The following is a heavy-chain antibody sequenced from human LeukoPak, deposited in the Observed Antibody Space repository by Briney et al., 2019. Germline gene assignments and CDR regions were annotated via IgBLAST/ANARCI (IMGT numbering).Heavy chain of an antibody. CDR3: ARVLNYDSSGYYYHNYDAFDI. CDR2: IIPIFGTA. J-gene: IGHJ3*02. Sequence: SVKVSCKASGGTFSSYAISWVRQAPGQGLEWMGGIIPIFGTANYAQKLQGRVTMTTDTSTSTAYMELRSLRSDDTAVYYCARVLNYDSSGYYYHNYDAFDIWGQGTMVTVSS. V-gene: IGHV1-69*05. CDR1: GGTFSSYA. D-gene: IGHD3-22*01.